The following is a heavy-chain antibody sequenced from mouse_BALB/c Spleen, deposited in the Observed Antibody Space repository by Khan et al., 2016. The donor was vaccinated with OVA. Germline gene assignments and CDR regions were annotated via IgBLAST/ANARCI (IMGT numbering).Heavy chain of an antibody. V-gene: IGHV1S29*02. Sequence: VRLQQSGPEVVKPGASVKISCKASGYTFTDYNLDWVRQRHGKSLEWIGYFFPNSGGSGYNQKFTTKATLTVDISSNTAYMDLRSLTSEDSAVYYCVRSGYGSFAFWGQGTLVTVSA. J-gene: IGHJ3*01. CDR1: GYTFTDYN. CDR2: FFPNSGGS. D-gene: IGHD1-2*01. CDR3: VRSGYGSFAF.